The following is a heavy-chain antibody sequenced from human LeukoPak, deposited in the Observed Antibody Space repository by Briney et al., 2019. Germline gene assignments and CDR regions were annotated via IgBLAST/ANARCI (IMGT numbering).Heavy chain of an antibody. CDR3: ASPHDYGDQFDY. V-gene: IGHV3-7*03. D-gene: IGHD4-17*01. J-gene: IGHJ4*02. Sequence: GGSLRLSCAASGFTFSSYWMSWVRQAPGKVLEWVANIKQDGSQKHYVDSVKGRFTISRDNSKNLLYLQMNSLRAEDTAVYYCASPHDYGDQFDYWGQGTLVTVSS. CDR2: IKQDGSQK. CDR1: GFTFSSYW.